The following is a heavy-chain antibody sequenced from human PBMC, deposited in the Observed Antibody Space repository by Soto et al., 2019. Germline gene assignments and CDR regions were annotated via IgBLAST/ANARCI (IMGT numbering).Heavy chain of an antibody. CDR1: GFTFSSYA. CDR2: ISGSGGST. V-gene: IGHV3-23*01. J-gene: IGHJ6*02. D-gene: IGHD6-13*01. Sequence: EVQLFESGGGLVQPGGSLRLSCAASGFTFSSYAMRWVRQAPGKGLEWVSAISGSGGSTYYADSVKGRFTISRDNSKNTLYLQMNSLRAEDTAVYYCAKDPSSSDGMDVWGQGTTVTVSS. CDR3: AKDPSSSDGMDV.